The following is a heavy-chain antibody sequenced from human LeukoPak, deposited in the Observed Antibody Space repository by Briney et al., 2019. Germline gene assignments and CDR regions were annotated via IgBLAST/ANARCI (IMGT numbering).Heavy chain of an antibody. Sequence: SETLSLTCTASGGSIGSSSYFWGWIRQPSGKGLEWIGSFSYRGGAYHNPSLASRVTISRDTSTSQFYLKLRSVTAADTAVYYCARQVARSLISLRLVSLDSFDIWGQGTTVTVSS. D-gene: IGHD3-10*01. V-gene: IGHV4-39*07. CDR2: FSYRGGA. J-gene: IGHJ3*02. CDR3: ARQVARSLISLRLVSLDSFDI. CDR1: GGSIGSSSYF.